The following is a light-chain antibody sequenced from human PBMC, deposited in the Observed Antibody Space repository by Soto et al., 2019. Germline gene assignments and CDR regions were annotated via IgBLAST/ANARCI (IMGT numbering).Light chain of an antibody. J-gene: IGLJ1*01. CDR2: EVN. Sequence: QSALTQPPSASGSPGQSVTISCTGTSSDVGGYKYVSWYQQHPGKAPKLMIFEVNKRPSGVPDRFSGSKSGNTASLNVSGLQAEDEADYYCSSYAGINNLVVVGTGTKLTVL. CDR1: SSDVGGYKY. CDR3: SSYAGINNLVV. V-gene: IGLV2-8*01.